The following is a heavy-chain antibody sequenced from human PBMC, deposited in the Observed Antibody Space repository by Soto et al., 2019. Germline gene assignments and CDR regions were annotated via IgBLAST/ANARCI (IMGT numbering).Heavy chain of an antibody. CDR3: ARQTKSLWFGELTTED. CDR1: GYSFTSYW. J-gene: IGHJ4*02. Sequence: GESLKISCKGSGYSFTSYWISWVRQMPGKGLEWMGRIDPSDSYTNYSPSFQGHVTISADKSISTAYLQWSSLKASDTAMYYCARQTKSLWFGELTTEDWGQGTLVTVSS. V-gene: IGHV5-10-1*01. D-gene: IGHD3-10*01. CDR2: IDPSDSYT.